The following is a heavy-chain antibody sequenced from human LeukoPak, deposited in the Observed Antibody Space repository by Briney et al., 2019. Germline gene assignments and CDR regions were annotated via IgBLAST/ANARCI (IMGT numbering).Heavy chain of an antibody. Sequence: SETLSLTCTVSGGSISSGDYYWSWIRQPPGKGLEWIGYIYYSGSTYYNPSLKSRVTISVDTSKNQFSLKLSSVTAADTAVYYCARITMVPGVKKYYFDYWGQGTLVTVSS. CDR1: GGSISSGDYY. D-gene: IGHD3-10*01. J-gene: IGHJ4*02. CDR2: IYYSGST. V-gene: IGHV4-30-4*01. CDR3: ARITMVPGVKKYYFDY.